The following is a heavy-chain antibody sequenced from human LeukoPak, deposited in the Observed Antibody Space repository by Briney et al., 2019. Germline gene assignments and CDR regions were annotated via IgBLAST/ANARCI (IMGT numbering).Heavy chain of an antibody. Sequence: PGGSLRLSCAASGFTFSSYWMSWVRQAPGKGLEWVANIKQDGSEKYYVDSVKGRFTISRDNAKNSLYLQMNSLIPEDTAVYYCARQYISGQWYFDYWGQGTLVTVSS. CDR1: GFTFSSYW. V-gene: IGHV3-7*01. CDR3: ARQYISGQWYFDY. D-gene: IGHD5-18*01. CDR2: IKQDGSEK. J-gene: IGHJ4*02.